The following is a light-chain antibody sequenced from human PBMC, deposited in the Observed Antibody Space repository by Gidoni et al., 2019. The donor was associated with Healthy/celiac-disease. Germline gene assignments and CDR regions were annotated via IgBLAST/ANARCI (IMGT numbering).Light chain of an antibody. Sequence: DIQMTQSPSTLPASVGDRVTITRRSSTSTNNWLEWYQLKSGKAPKLMISKSSNLESGVPSSFSGGGSGTESTLTINSLQPDDFATYYCHHYNATFGLGTKVEIK. CDR1: TSTNNW. V-gene: IGKV1-5*03. CDR3: HHYNAT. J-gene: IGKJ1*01. CDR2: KSS.